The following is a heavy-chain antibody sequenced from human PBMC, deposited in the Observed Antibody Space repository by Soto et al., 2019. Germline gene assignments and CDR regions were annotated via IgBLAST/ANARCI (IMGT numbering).Heavy chain of an antibody. Sequence: GASVKVSCKASGYTFSNYGISWVRQAPGQGLEWMGWISGYNGKTNYAQKFQGRVTMTTDTSTSTVYLELRSLRSDDTAVYYCARGAAHAWVFDYWGQGTLVTVSS. V-gene: IGHV1-18*01. J-gene: IGHJ4*02. CDR1: GYTFSNYG. CDR3: ARGAAHAWVFDY. CDR2: ISGYNGKT. D-gene: IGHD3-16*01.